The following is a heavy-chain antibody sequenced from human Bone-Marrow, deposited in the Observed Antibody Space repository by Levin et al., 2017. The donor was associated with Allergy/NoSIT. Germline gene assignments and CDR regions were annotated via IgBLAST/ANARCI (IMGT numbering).Heavy chain of an antibody. V-gene: IGHV3-15*01. CDR1: GITFSNAW. Sequence: LSLTCAASGITFSNAWMSWARQAPGKGLEWVGRIKSKTDGGTTEYAAPVKGRFTISRDASKNTLYLQLNSLKTADSAVYFCSTYSSSWYYFDYWGQGTLVTVTS. J-gene: IGHJ4*02. D-gene: IGHD6-13*01. CDR3: STYSSSWYYFDY. CDR2: IKSKTDGGTT.